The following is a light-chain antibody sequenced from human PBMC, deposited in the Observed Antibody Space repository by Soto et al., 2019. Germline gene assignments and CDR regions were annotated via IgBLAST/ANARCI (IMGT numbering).Light chain of an antibody. J-gene: IGKJ1*01. CDR3: MQATQFPWT. Sequence: IVMTQTPLSSPVTLGQPAFISCRSSQSLVDSDGNSYLSWLQQRPGQPPRLLLYKISNRLSGVSDRFSGSGAGTYCTLKISRVEVEDVGLYYCMQATQFPWTFGQGTRVDIK. CDR1: QSLVDSDGNSY. V-gene: IGKV2-24*01. CDR2: KIS.